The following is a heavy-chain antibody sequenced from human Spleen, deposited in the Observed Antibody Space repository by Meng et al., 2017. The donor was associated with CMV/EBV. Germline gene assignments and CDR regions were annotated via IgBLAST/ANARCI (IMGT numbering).Heavy chain of an antibody. D-gene: IGHD3-22*01. Sequence: SGYNFPSYWIGWVRQTPGKGPEWMGIIYPGDSDTRYSPSFQGQVTISADKSISTIYLQWSSLKASDTAMYYCARQAYYSDSSGYFEHYWGQGTLVTVSS. CDR2: IYPGDSDT. CDR1: GYNFPSYW. V-gene: IGHV5-51*01. CDR3: ARQAYYSDSSGYFEHY. J-gene: IGHJ4*02.